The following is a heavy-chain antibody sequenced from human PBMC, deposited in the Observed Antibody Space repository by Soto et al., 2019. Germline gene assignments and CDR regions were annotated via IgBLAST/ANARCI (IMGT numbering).Heavy chain of an antibody. D-gene: IGHD3-9*01. CDR3: AIGGYDNLTGQKREY. CDR2: ISISISYI. J-gene: IGHJ4*02. CDR1: GFTFSSYS. Sequence: WGSLTLSCAASGFTFSSYSMNWVRQAPGKGLEWVSSISISISYIYYADSVKGRFTISRDNAKKSLYLQMNSLRAEDTAVYYCAIGGYDNLTGQKREYLGKGNMVIVSS. V-gene: IGHV3-21*01.